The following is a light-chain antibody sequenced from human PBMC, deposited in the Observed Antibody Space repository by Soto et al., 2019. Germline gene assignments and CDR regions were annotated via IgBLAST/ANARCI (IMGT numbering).Light chain of an antibody. Sequence: DIVLTQSPLSLPVTLGQPASISCRSSQSLVYSDGNIYLTWFQLRPGQSPRRLIYKVSNRDSGVPDRFSGSGSGTDFTLKISRVEAEDVGVYYCMKGTNWYTFGQGTKLEIK. CDR1: QSLVYSDGNIY. CDR3: MKGTNWYT. J-gene: IGKJ2*01. V-gene: IGKV2-30*01. CDR2: KVS.